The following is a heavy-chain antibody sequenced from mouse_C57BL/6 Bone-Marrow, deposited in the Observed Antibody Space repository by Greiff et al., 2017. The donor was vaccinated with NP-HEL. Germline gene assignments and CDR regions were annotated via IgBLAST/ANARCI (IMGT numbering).Heavy chain of an antibody. J-gene: IGHJ3*01. CDR2: ISSGGSYT. CDR3: ARRGIYYYGSSPWFAY. V-gene: IGHV5-6*02. D-gene: IGHD1-1*01. CDR1: GLTFSSLG. Sequence: EAMLVVSGGDLVKPGGSLKLPCAASGLTFSSLGMSWVRPTPDKTLEWVATISSGGSYTDYPDRIKGRVTSSRDNAKNTLYMQMSSRKSEDTAMYYCARRGIYYYGSSPWFAYWGKGTLVTVSA.